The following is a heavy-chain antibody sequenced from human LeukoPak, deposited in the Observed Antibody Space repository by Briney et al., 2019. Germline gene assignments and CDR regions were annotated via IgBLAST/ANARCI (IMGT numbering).Heavy chain of an antibody. Sequence: GGSLILSCAVSGITLSNYGMSLVRQAPGKGLEWVSVISYSGGSTNYAEALKGRFTITRDNPKNTLYLQMNSLRAGETAVYFCAKRGVVIRVILVGFNKEAYYFDSWGQGALVTVSS. CDR2: ISYSGGST. J-gene: IGHJ4*02. CDR3: AKRGVVIRVILVGFNKEAYYFDS. D-gene: IGHD3-22*01. V-gene: IGHV3-23*01. CDR1: GITLSNYG.